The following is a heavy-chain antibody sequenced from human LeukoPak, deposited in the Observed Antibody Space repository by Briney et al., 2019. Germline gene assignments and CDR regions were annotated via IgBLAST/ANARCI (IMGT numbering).Heavy chain of an antibody. CDR1: GFTFDDYG. D-gene: IGHD6-6*01. CDR3: ARATSSSGYYYYYMDV. J-gene: IGHJ6*03. Sequence: GGSLRLSCAASGFTFDDYGMSWVRQAPGKGLEWVSGITWNGGSTGYADSVKGRFTISRDNAKNSLYLQMNSLRDEDTALYYCARATSSSGYYYYYMDVWRKGTTVTVSS. CDR2: ITWNGGST. V-gene: IGHV3-20*04.